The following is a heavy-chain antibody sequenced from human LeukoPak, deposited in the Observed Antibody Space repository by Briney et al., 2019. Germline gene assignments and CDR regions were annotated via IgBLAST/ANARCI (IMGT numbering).Heavy chain of an antibody. J-gene: IGHJ4*02. CDR3: ARGGSGSYIYYFDY. Sequence: GGSLRLSCAASGFTVSSNYMSWVRQAPGKGLERVSVIYSGGSTYYADSVKGRFTISRDNSRNTLYLQMNSLRAEDTAVYYCARGGSGSYIYYFDYWGQGTLVTVSS. V-gene: IGHV3-66*02. CDR2: IYSGGST. D-gene: IGHD3-10*01. CDR1: GFTVSSNY.